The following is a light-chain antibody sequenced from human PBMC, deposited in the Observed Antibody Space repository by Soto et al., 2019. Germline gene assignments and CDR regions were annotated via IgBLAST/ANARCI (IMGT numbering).Light chain of an antibody. Sequence: EIVLTQSPVTLSLSPGERATLSCRASQSVSTYLAWYQQKPGQAPRLLIYEATNRATGIPARFSGSGSGTDFTLTISSLVPEDSAVYYCQQRSNWPLTFGGGTKVEIK. CDR1: QSVSTY. CDR3: QQRSNWPLT. V-gene: IGKV3-11*01. CDR2: EAT. J-gene: IGKJ4*01.